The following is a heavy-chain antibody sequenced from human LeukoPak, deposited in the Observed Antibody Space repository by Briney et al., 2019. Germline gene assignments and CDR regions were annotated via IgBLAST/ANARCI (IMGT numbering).Heavy chain of an antibody. V-gene: IGHV3-23*01. CDR3: AKVPGRLVTPIY. J-gene: IGHJ4*02. Sequence: GGSLRLSCAASGFTFSSYAMSWVRQAPGKGLGWVSAIMGRGRRRYSADSVKGRFTISRDNSKNTLYLQMNSLRAEDTAVYYCAKVPGRLVTPIYWGQGTMVTVSS. CDR2: IMGRGRRR. D-gene: IGHD3-9*01. CDR1: GFTFSSYA.